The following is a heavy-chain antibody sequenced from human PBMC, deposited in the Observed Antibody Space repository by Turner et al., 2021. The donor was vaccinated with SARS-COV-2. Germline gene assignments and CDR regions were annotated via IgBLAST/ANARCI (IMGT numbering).Heavy chain of an antibody. D-gene: IGHD3-22*01. V-gene: IGHV3-21*01. CDR1: GFTFSSYS. Sequence: DVQLVESGGGLVKPGGSLRLYCAASGFTFSSYSMNWVRQAPGKGLEWVSSISTSSSYIYYADSVKGRFTISRDNAKNSLYLQMNSLRAEDTAVYYCARWAYYDSSGYYPSHFDYWGQGTLVTVSS. J-gene: IGHJ4*02. CDR2: ISTSSSYI. CDR3: ARWAYYDSSGYYPSHFDY.